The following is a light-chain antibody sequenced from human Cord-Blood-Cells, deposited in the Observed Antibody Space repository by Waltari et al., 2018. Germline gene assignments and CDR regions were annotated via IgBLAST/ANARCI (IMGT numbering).Light chain of an antibody. CDR3: QSYDSSLSGSV. CDR1: SSNIGAGYD. J-gene: IGLJ3*02. CDR2: ATS. Sequence: QSVLTQPPSVSGAPGQRVTISCTGSSSNIGAGYDVHWYQQLPGTAPKRLIYATSERPSGVPDRFAGSRSGTSASLAITGLQAEDEAEYYCQSYDSSLSGSVFGGGTKLTVL. V-gene: IGLV1-40*01.